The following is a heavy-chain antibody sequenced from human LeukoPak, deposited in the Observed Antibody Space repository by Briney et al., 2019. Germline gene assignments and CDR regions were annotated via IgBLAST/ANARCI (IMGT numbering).Heavy chain of an antibody. V-gene: IGHV3-43*01. Sequence: GGSLRLSCRASGFTFDDYNMHWVRQSPGRGLEWVALITWSGDGTYYADSVKGRFIISRDNSKRSLWLQMNSLKTEDSGLYFCAKSVVGGEGAYYFDYWGQGTLVTVSS. CDR2: ITWSGDGT. CDR3: AKSVVGGEGAYYFDY. J-gene: IGHJ4*02. CDR1: GFTFDDYN. D-gene: IGHD2-2*01.